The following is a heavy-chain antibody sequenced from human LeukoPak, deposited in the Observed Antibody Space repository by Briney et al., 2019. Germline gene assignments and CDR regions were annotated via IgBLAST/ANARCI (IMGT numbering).Heavy chain of an antibody. J-gene: IGHJ6*04. V-gene: IGHV3-48*03. Sequence: GGSLRLSCAASGFTSGNYAMTWVRQAPGKGLEWVSYISSSGSTIYYADSVKGRFTISRDNAKNSLYLQMNSLRAEDTAVYYCAELGITMIGGVWGKGTTVTISS. CDR2: ISSSGSTI. D-gene: IGHD3-10*02. CDR1: GFTSGNYA. CDR3: AELGITMIGGV.